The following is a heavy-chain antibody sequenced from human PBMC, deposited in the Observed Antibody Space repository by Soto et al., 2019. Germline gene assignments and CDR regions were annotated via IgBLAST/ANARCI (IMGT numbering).Heavy chain of an antibody. CDR2: IWYDGSNK. D-gene: IGHD6-19*01. CDR1: GFTFSSYG. CDR3: ARERTAGGWRHYYYYGMDV. J-gene: IGHJ6*02. V-gene: IGHV3-33*01. Sequence: GGSLRLSCAASGFTFSSYGMHWVRQAPGKGLEWVAVIWYDGSNKYYADSVKGRFTISRDNSKNTLYLQMNSLRAEDTAVYYCARERTAGGWRHYYYYGMDVWGQGTTVTVSS.